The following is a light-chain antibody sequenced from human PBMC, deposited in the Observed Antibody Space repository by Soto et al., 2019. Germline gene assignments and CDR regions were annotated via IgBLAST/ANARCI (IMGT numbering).Light chain of an antibody. Sequence: QSVLTQPPSASGTPGQRVTISCSGSSSNIGFNIVNWYQQLPGTAPKLLIYNNNQRPSGVPDRLSGSKSGTSASLAISGLQSEDEADYYCATWDDSLNGPVFGGGTKVTVL. CDR2: NNN. CDR3: ATWDDSLNGPV. CDR1: SSNIGFNI. V-gene: IGLV1-44*01. J-gene: IGLJ3*02.